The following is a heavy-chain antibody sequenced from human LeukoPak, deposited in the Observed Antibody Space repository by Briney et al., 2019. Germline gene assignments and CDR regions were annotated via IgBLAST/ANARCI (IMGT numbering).Heavy chain of an antibody. CDR2: IKTTTNGGGGTT. V-gene: IGHV3-15*01. CDR1: GFTFSDAW. J-gene: IGHJ3*02. CDR3: TANDAFDI. Sequence: PGGSLTLSWAASGFTFSDAWMRGVRQAPRKRLEWVGRIKTTTNGGGGTTDYDAPVKGRFTIARDDSKTTLYLQMNSLKTEDTAVYYCTANDAFDIWGQGTMVTASS.